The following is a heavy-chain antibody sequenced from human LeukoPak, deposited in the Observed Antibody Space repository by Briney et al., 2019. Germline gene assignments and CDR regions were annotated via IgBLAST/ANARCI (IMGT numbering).Heavy chain of an antibody. V-gene: IGHV4-39*07. CDR2: IYYSGGT. Sequence: SETLSLTCTVSGGSISSSSYYWGWIRQPPGKGLEWIGSIYYSGGTYYNPSLKSRVTISVDTSKNQFSLKLSSVAAADTAVYYCARDPLGYCSGGSCLYFDYWGQGTLVTVSS. J-gene: IGHJ4*02. CDR1: GGSISSSSYY. D-gene: IGHD2-15*01. CDR3: ARDPLGYCSGGSCLYFDY.